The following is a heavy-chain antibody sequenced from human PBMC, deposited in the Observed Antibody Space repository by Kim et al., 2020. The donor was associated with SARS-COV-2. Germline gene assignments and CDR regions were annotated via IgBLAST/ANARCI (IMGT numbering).Heavy chain of an antibody. D-gene: IGHD1-26*01. CDR3: ASSRREIDFDY. CDR2: T. J-gene: IGHJ4*02. Sequence: TNYAQKLQGRVTMTTDTSTSTAYMELRSLRSDDTAVYYCASSRREIDFDYWGQGTLVTVSS. V-gene: IGHV1-18*01.